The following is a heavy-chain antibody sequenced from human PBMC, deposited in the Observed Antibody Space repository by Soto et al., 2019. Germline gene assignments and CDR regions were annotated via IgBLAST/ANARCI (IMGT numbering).Heavy chain of an antibody. V-gene: IGHV1-18*01. Sequence: QVHLVQSGAEVKKPGASVKVSCKASGYTFTSYGITWVRQAPGQGLEWMGWISAHNGNTDYAQKLQGGVIVTRDTSTSTAYMELRSLISDDTAVDYCARGRYGDYWGQGALVTVSS. CDR1: GYTFTSYG. CDR3: ARGRYGDY. D-gene: IGHD1-1*01. J-gene: IGHJ4*02. CDR2: ISAHNGNT.